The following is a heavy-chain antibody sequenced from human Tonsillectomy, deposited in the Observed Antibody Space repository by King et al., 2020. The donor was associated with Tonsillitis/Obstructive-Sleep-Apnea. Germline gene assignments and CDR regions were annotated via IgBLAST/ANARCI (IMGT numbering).Heavy chain of an antibody. J-gene: IGHJ6*03. CDR2: INHSGST. CDR1: GGSFSGYY. CDR3: ARPDIHQNYLYYYMGV. D-gene: IGHD2-15*01. Sequence: VQLQQWGAGLLKPSETLSLTCAVYGGSFSGYYWSWIRQPPGKGLEWIGEINHSGSTNYNPSLKSRVTISVDTSKNQSSLKLNSVTAADTAVFYCARPDIHQNYLYYYMGVWGKGTTVTVSS. V-gene: IGHV4-34*01.